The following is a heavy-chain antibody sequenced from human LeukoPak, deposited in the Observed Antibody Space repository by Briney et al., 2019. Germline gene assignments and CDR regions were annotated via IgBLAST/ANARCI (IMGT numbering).Heavy chain of an antibody. J-gene: IGHJ3*02. D-gene: IGHD6-19*01. Sequence: SETLSLTCTVSGGSISSYYWSWIRQPPGKGLEWIGYIYYSGSTNYNPSLKSRVTISVDTSKNQFSLKLSSVTAADTAVYYCARSRAVAGTGKRAFDIWGQGTMVTVSS. CDR2: IYYSGST. CDR1: GGSISSYY. CDR3: ARSRAVAGTGKRAFDI. V-gene: IGHV4-59*01.